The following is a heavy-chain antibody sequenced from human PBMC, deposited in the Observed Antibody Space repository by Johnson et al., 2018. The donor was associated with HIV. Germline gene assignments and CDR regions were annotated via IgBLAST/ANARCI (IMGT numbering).Heavy chain of an antibody. CDR1: GFTFSSYA. Sequence: QVQLVESGGGVVQPGRSLRLSCAASGFTFSSYAMHWVRQAPGKGLEWVGVISYDGSYTYCTDSVKGRFTISRDNAKNSLHLQMNSLRAKDTAVYYCARFGDMATSFHGFDIWGQGTMVTVSS. CDR3: ARFGDMATSFHGFDI. CDR2: ISYDGSYT. J-gene: IGHJ3*02. V-gene: IGHV3-30*03. D-gene: IGHD5-24*01.